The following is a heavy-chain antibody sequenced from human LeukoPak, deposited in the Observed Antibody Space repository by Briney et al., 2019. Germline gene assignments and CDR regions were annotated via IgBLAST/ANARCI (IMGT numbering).Heavy chain of an antibody. V-gene: IGHV1-69*05. J-gene: IGHJ5*02. CDR3: ARDGYCSGGSCYAARFDP. D-gene: IGHD2-15*01. CDR1: GGTFSSYA. Sequence: SVKVSCKASGGTFSSYAISWVRQAPGQGLEWMGRIIPVFGTANYAQNFRGRVTVTTDESTSTAYMELSSLRSEDTAVYYCARDGYCSGGSCYAARFDPWGQGTLVTVSS. CDR2: IIPVFGTA.